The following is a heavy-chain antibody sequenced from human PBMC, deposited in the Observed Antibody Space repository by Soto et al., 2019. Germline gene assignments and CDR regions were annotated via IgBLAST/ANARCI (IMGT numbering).Heavy chain of an antibody. D-gene: IGHD4-17*01. V-gene: IGHV3-15*01. Sequence: GGSLRLSCLASGFTFSDAWMSWVRRAPGKGLEWVGRVKNKADDGTIDYAPPVNDRFFIWRDDSQNKLFLHMNSLRVEDTAVYYFTTEPTDTGDPTFDYWGQGTQVTVSS. CDR3: TTEPTDTGDPTFDY. CDR2: VKNKADDGTI. CDR1: GFTFSDAW. J-gene: IGHJ4*02.